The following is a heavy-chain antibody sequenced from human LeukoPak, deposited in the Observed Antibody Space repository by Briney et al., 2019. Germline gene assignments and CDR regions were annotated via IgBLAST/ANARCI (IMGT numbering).Heavy chain of an antibody. Sequence: SETLSLTCTVSGGSISTTNYYWGWIRQPPGKGLEWIGSIYSSGSTYYNASLQSRVTISIETSKNQISLRLNSVTAADTAMYYCAKSGGYGLIDYWGQGTLVTVSS. V-gene: IGHV4-39*01. J-gene: IGHJ4*02. CDR2: IYSSGST. CDR3: AKSGGYGLIDY. CDR1: GGSISTTNYY. D-gene: IGHD1-26*01.